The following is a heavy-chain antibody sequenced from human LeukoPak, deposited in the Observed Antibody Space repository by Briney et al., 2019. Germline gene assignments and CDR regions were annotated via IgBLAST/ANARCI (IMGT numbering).Heavy chain of an antibody. D-gene: IGHD3-22*01. V-gene: IGHV4-61*02. Sequence: PSQTLSLTCTVSGGSISSGSYYWSWIRQLAGKGLEWIGRIYTSGSTNYNPSLKSRVTISVDTSKNQFSLKLSSVTAADTAVYYCARERITMIFDWFDPWGQGTLVTVSS. CDR3: ARERITMIFDWFDP. CDR2: IYTSGST. CDR1: GGSISSGSYY. J-gene: IGHJ5*02.